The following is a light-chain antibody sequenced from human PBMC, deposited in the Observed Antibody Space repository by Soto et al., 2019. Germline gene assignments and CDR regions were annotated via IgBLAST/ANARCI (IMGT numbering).Light chain of an antibody. CDR1: GAVSKSH. Sequence: EFVLTQSPRTLSLSPGERATLYCRASGAVSKSHLAWFQQKPGQAPRLLISGTSNRATGIADRFSGSGSETDFILTISRLEPEDFAMYYCQQYGRSPGTFGEGTKVEIK. CDR3: QQYGRSPGT. V-gene: IGKV3-20*01. CDR2: GTS. J-gene: IGKJ1*01.